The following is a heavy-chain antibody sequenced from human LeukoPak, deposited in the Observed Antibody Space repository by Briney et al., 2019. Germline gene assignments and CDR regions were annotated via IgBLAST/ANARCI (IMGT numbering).Heavy chain of an antibody. D-gene: IGHD3-10*01. CDR3: ARVILWFGEPANFDY. J-gene: IGHJ4*02. V-gene: IGHV3-48*01. CDR1: GFTFSSYS. CDR2: ISSSSSTI. Sequence: GGSLRLSCAASGFTFSSYSMNWVGQAPGKGRAWVSYISSSSSTIYYADSVKGRFTISRDNAKNSLYLQMNSLRAEDTAVYYCARVILWFGEPANFDYWGQGTLVTVSS.